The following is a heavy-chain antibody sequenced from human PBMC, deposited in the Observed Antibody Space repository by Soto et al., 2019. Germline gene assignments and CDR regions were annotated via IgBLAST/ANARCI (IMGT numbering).Heavy chain of an antibody. CDR2: INAGNGNT. Sequence: ASVKVSCKASGYTFTSYAMHWVRQAPGQRLEWMGWINAGNGNTKYSQKFQGRVTITRDTSASTAYMELSSLRSEDTAVYYCARGDYDILTGYPNWFDPWGQGTLVTVSS. CDR3: ARGDYDILTGYPNWFDP. J-gene: IGHJ5*02. D-gene: IGHD3-9*01. CDR1: GYTFTSYA. V-gene: IGHV1-3*01.